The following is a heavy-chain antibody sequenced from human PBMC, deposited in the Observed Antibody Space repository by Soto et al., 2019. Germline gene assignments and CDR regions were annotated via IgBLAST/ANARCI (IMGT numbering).Heavy chain of an antibody. CDR3: ARGPLVVLNYFES. J-gene: IGHJ4*02. CDR1: GGTFRNYP. Sequence: QVQLVQSGTEVKKPGSSVKVSCKASGGTFRNYPINWVRQAPGQGLEWMGSIFPLTDIPDYAQNFQARLTISPDKSTSPAYMELSSLTSDDTAMYFCARGPLVVLNYFESWGQGTLVTVSS. V-gene: IGHV1-69*02. CDR2: IFPLTDIP.